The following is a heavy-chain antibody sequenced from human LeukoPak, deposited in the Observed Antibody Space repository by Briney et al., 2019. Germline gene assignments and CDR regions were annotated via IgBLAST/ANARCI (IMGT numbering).Heavy chain of an antibody. CDR1: GLTFSSYS. CDR2: ISSSSSYI. D-gene: IGHD6-19*01. Sequence: GGSLRLSCAASGLTFSSYSMNWVRQDPGKGLEWVSSISSSSSYINYADSVKGRFTISRDNAKNSLYLQMNSLRAEDTAVYYCARAAMSYSSGQESGYWGQGTLVTVCS. J-gene: IGHJ4*02. CDR3: ARAAMSYSSGQESGY. V-gene: IGHV3-21*01.